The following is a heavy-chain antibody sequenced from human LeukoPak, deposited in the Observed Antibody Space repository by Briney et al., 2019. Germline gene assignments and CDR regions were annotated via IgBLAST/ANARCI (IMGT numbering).Heavy chain of an antibody. CDR2: IRSKAYGGTT. V-gene: IGHV3-49*03. CDR1: GGSISSYY. J-gene: IGHJ6*02. D-gene: IGHD2-15*01. CDR3: TRDSRILDV. Sequence: LSLTCTVSGGSISSYYWSWIRQPAGKGLEWVGFIRSKAYGGTTEYAASVKGRFTISRDDSKSIAYLQMNSLKTEDTAVYYCTRDSRILDVWGQGTTVTVSS.